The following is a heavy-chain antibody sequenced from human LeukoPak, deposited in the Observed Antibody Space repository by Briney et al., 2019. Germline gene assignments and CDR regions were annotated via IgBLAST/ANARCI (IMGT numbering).Heavy chain of an antibody. V-gene: IGHV3-23*01. J-gene: IGHJ4*02. D-gene: IGHD2-21*02. CDR2: ISGSGDNT. CDR1: GFTVSSNY. CDR3: AKDFVVVPGNVNYFNY. Sequence: GGSLRLSCAASGFTVSSNYMSWVRQAPGRGLEWVSGISGSGDNTYYADSVKGRFTVSRDNSKNTLYVQMRSLRAEDTAVYYCAKDFVVVPGNVNYFNYWGQGTLVTVSS.